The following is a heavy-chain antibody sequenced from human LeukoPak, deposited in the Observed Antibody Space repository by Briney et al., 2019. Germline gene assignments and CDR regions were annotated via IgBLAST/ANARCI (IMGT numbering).Heavy chain of an antibody. CDR3: AKVRAPTVTAAAFDY. J-gene: IGHJ4*02. Sequence: GGSLRLSCAASGFTFSSCAMSWVRQAPGKGLEWVSAISGSGGSTSYADSVKGRFTISRDNSKNTLYLQMNSLRAEDTAVYYCAKVRAPTVTAAAFDYWGQGTLVTVSS. D-gene: IGHD4-17*01. V-gene: IGHV3-23*01. CDR1: GFTFSSCA. CDR2: ISGSGGST.